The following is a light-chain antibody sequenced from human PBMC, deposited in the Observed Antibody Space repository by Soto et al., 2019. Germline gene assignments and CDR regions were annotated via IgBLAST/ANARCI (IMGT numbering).Light chain of an antibody. CDR3: QQRSNWPPIT. CDR2: DAS. J-gene: IGKJ5*01. Sequence: IVMTQSPATLSVSPGERATLSCRASQSISRSLAWYQQKPGQAPRLLIYDASNRATGIPARFSGSGSGTDFTLTISSLEPEDFAVYYCQQRSNWPPITFGQGTRLEIK. CDR1: QSISRS. V-gene: IGKV3-11*01.